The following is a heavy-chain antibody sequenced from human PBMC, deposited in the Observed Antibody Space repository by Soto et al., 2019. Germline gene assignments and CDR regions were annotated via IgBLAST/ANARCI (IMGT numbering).Heavy chain of an antibody. CDR3: VKDALDTSMVTVFYSGMDV. V-gene: IGHV3-64D*08. CDR1: GFTFSSYA. CDR2: ISSNGGST. D-gene: IGHD5-18*01. Sequence: GGSLRLSCAASGFTFSSYAMHWVRQAPGKGLEYVSAISSNGGSTYYADSVKGRFTISRDNSKNTLYLQMSSLRAEDTAVYYCVKDALDTSMVTVFYSGMDVWGQRTTVSVSS. J-gene: IGHJ6*02.